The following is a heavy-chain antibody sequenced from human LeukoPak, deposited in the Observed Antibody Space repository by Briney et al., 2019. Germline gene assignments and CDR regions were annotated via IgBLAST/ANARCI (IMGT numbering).Heavy chain of an antibody. V-gene: IGHV4-34*01. D-gene: IGHD2-2*02. CDR1: GGSFSGYY. CDR2: INHSGST. CDR3: ARVRYCSSPTCYTDNWFGP. J-gene: IGHJ5*02. Sequence: SETLSLTCAVYGGSFSGYYWSWIRQPPGKGLEWIGEINHSGSTNYNPSLKSRVSISVDTSKNQFSLKLNSVTAADTAVYYCARVRYCSSPTCYTDNWFGPWGQGTLVTVSS.